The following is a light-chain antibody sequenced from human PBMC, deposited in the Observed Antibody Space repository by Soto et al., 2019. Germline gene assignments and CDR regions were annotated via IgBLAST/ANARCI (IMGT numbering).Light chain of an antibody. Sequence: EIVMTQSPATLSVSPGERATLSCRASQSVSGNLAWYQQKPCQAPRLLIYGASTRATGIPARFSGSGSGTEFNLTISSLQSEDFALYHCQQYHNWPPFTFGGGTKVEIK. CDR2: GAS. V-gene: IGKV3D-15*01. J-gene: IGKJ4*01. CDR1: QSVSGN. CDR3: QQYHNWPPFT.